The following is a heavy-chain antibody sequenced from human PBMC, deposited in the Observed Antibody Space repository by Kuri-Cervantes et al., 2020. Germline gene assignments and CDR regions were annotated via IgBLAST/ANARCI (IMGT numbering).Heavy chain of an antibody. V-gene: IGHV3-66*02. J-gene: IGHJ4*02. CDR2: IYSGGST. CDR3: ASTPPRYFDWLHEPYDY. CDR1: GFTFSSYA. Sequence: GGSLRLSCAASGFTFSSYAMSWVRQAPGKGLEWVSVIYSGGSTYYTDSVKGRFTISRDNSKNTLYLQMNSLRAEDTAVYYCASTPPRYFDWLHEPYDYWGQGTLVTVSS. D-gene: IGHD3-9*01.